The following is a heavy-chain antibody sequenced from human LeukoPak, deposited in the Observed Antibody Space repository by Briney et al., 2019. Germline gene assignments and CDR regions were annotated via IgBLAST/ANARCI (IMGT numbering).Heavy chain of an antibody. D-gene: IGHD3-22*01. CDR2: IYTSGIT. J-gene: IGHJ3*02. Sequence: SETLSLTCTVSGGSISSGTYYWYWIRQPAGKGLEWIGRIYTSGITNYNPSLKSRVTISVDTSKNQFSLKLTSVTASDTAVYYCARVRYYDSSGYWPLDAFDIWGQGTMVTVSS. CDR1: GGSISSGTYY. CDR3: ARVRYYDSSGYWPLDAFDI. V-gene: IGHV4-61*02.